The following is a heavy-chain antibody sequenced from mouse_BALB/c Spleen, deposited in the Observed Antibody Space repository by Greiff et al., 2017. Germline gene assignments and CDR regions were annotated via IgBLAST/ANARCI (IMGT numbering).Heavy chain of an antibody. Sequence: VQLQQPGAELVMPGASVKMSCKASGYTFTDYWMHWVKQRPGQGLEWIGAIDTSDSYTSYNQKFKGKATLTVDESSSTAYMQLSSLTSEDSAVYYCARKGYGLDYWGQGTTLTVSA. V-gene: IGHV1-69*01. D-gene: IGHD1-1*01. CDR3: ARKGYGLDY. J-gene: IGHJ2*01. CDR2: IDTSDSYT. CDR1: GYTFTDYW.